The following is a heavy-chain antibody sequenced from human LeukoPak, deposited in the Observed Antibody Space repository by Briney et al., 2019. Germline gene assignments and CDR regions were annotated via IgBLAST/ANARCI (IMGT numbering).Heavy chain of an antibody. CDR1: GFTFSSYA. CDR2: IYYSGST. CDR3: ARAVRGVTFSVDY. D-gene: IGHD3-10*01. V-gene: IGHV4-59*01. Sequence: PGGSLRLSCAASGFTFSSYAMSWIRQPPGKGLEWIGYIYYSGSTNYNPSLKSRVTISVDTSKNQFSLKLSSVTAADTAVYYCARAVRGVTFSVDYWGQGTLVTVSS. J-gene: IGHJ4*02.